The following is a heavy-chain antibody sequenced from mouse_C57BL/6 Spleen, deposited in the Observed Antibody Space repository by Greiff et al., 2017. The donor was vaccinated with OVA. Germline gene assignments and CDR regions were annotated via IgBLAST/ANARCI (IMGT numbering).Heavy chain of an antibody. CDR1: GYTFTDYE. J-gene: IGHJ1*03. CDR2: IDPETGGT. D-gene: IGHD2-2*01. CDR3: TRRSTMVTWYFDV. Sequence: QVQLKESGAELVRPGASVTLSCKASGYTFTDYEMHWVKQTPVHGLEWIGAIDPETGGTAYNQKFKGKAILTADKSSSTAYMELRSLTSEDSAVYYCTRRSTMVTWYFDVWGTGTTVTVSS. V-gene: IGHV1-15*01.